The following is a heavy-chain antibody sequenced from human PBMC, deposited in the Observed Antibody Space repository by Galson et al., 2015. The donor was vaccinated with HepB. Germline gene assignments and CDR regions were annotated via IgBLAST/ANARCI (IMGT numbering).Heavy chain of an antibody. Sequence: SVKVSCKASGYTFTSYYMHWVRQAPGQGLEWMGIINPSGGSTSYAQKFQGRVTMTRDTSTSTVYMELSSLRSEDTAVYYCARECSSWFRWFDPWGQGTLVTVSS. CDR1: GYTFTSYY. J-gene: IGHJ5*02. V-gene: IGHV1-46*03. CDR2: INPSGGST. CDR3: ARECSSWFRWFDP. D-gene: IGHD6-13*01.